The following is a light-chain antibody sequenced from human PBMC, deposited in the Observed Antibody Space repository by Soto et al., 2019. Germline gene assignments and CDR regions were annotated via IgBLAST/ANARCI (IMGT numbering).Light chain of an antibody. CDR2: GAS. J-gene: IGKJ1*01. CDR1: QTVSSSY. Sequence: EIVLTQSPGTLSLSPVERATLSCMASQTVSSSYLAWYQQKPGQAPRLLIYGASTRATGIPGRFSGSGSGTDFTLTISRLEPEDFAVYYCQQYGSSPTWTFGQGTKVDIK. V-gene: IGKV3-20*01. CDR3: QQYGSSPTWT.